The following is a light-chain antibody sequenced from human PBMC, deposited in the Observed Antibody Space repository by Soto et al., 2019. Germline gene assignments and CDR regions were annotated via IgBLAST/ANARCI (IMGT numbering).Light chain of an antibody. J-gene: IGKJ4*01. V-gene: IGKV3-20*01. CDR3: QRYGSSPLT. Sequence: EIVLTQSPGTLSLSPGERATLSCRASQSVSSNYLAWYKQKPGQAPRLLIYDASSRATGIPDRFSGSGSGTDFTLTISRLEPEDFAVYYCQRYGSSPLTFGGGTKVDLK. CDR1: QSVSSNY. CDR2: DAS.